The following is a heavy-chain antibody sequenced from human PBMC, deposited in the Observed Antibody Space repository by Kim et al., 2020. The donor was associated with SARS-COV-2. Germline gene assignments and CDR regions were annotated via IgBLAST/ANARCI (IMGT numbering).Heavy chain of an antibody. CDR2: ISGSSSDT. J-gene: IGHJ4*02. CDR1: GFSFSDYS. D-gene: IGHD3-9*01. CDR3: ARGRVRYFDWLTD. V-gene: IGHV3-11*05. Sequence: GGSLRLSCAVSGFSFSDYSMSWIRQAPGRGLEWVSSISGSSSDTNYADSVKGRLSISRDDAKNSLYLQMNSLRAEDTAVYYCARGRVRYFDWLTDCGQG.